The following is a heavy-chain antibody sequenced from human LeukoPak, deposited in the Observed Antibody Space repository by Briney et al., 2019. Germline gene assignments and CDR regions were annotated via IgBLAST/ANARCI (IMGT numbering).Heavy chain of an antibody. V-gene: IGHV4-61*02. Sequence: SQTLSLTCTVSGGSINSGSYYWSWIRQPPGKGLEWIGRIYTSESTNYNPSLKSRVTISVDTSKNQFSLKLSSVTAADTAVYYCARYYGGKGSDYFDYWGQGTLVTVSS. CDR2: IYTSEST. CDR3: ARYYGGKGSDYFDY. CDR1: GGSINSGSYY. J-gene: IGHJ4*02. D-gene: IGHD4-23*01.